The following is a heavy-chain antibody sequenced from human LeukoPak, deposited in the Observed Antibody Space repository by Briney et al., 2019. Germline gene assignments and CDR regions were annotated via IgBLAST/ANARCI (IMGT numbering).Heavy chain of an antibody. CDR2: MYPGDSDT. V-gene: IGHV5-51*01. CDR3: AIGGDSSTSCYRCFNY. Sequence: GESLKISCKGSGYRFTNYWIGWVRQMPGKGLEWMGIMYPGDSDTRYSPSFQSQVTISADKSIGTAYLQWSSLKASDTAMYYCAIGGDSSTSCYRCFNYWGQGTLVTVSS. D-gene: IGHD2-2*02. J-gene: IGHJ4*02. CDR1: GYRFTNYW.